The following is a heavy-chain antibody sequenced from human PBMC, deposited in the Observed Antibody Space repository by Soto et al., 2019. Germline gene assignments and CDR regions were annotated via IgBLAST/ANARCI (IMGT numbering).Heavy chain of an antibody. CDR2: ISSSSSYI. Sequence: PGGSLRLSCAASGFTFSSYSMNWVRQAPGKGLEWVSSISSSSSYIYYADSVKGRFTISRDNAKSSLYLQMNSLRAEDTAVYYCARSVPGIAVAGLIYWGQGTLVTVSS. CDR3: ARSVPGIAVAGLIY. D-gene: IGHD6-19*01. CDR1: GFTFSSYS. V-gene: IGHV3-21*01. J-gene: IGHJ4*02.